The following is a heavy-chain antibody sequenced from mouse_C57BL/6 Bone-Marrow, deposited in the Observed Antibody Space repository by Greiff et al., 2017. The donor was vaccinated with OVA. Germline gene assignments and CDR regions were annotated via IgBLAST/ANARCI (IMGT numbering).Heavy chain of an antibody. CDR2: SRNKANDYTT. Sequence: EVMLVESGGGLVQSGRSLRLSCATSGFTFSDFYMEWVRQAPGKGLEWIAASRNKANDYTTEYSASVKGRFIVSRDTSQSILYLQMNALSAEDTAIYYCARDAVVPNYYAMDYWGQGTSVTVSS. CDR3: ARDAVVPNYYAMDY. D-gene: IGHD2-2*01. CDR1: GFTFSDFY. V-gene: IGHV7-1*01. J-gene: IGHJ4*01.